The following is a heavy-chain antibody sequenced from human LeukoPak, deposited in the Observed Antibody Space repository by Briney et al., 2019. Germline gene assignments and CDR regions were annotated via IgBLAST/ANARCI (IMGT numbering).Heavy chain of an antibody. CDR1: GFTFDDYA. V-gene: IGHV3-9*01. D-gene: IGHD4-17*01. CDR3: AKDTGTTVPQYYFDY. CDR2: ISWNSGSI. J-gene: IGHJ4*02. Sequence: GGSLRLSCAASGFTFDDYAMHWVRQAPGKGLEWVSGISWNSGSIGYADSVKGRFTISRDNAKNSLYLQMNSLRAEDTALYYCAKDTGTTVPQYYFDYWGQGTLVTVSS.